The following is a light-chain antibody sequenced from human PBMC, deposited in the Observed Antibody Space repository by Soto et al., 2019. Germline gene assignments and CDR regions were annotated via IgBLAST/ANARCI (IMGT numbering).Light chain of an antibody. CDR3: QSYDSSLSARYV. CDR1: SSNIGAGYD. V-gene: IGLV1-40*01. Sequence: QSVLTQPPSVSGAPGQRVTISCTGSSSNIGAGYDVHWYQQLPGTAPKLLIYGNSNRPSGVPDRFSGSKSGTSASLAITGLQAEDEADYYCQSYDSSLSARYVFGTGTKLIVL. CDR2: GNS. J-gene: IGLJ1*01.